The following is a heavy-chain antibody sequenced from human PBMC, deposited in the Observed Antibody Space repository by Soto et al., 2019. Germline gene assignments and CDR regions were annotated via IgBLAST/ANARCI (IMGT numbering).Heavy chain of an antibody. CDR1: GGTFSSYT. CDR2: IIPILGIA. CDR3: ARQRGYSGQRRTDAFDI. Sequence: SVKVSCKASGGTFSSYTISWVRQAPGQGLEWMGRIIPILGIANYAQKFQGRVTITADKSTSTAYMELSSLRSEDTAVYYCARQRGYSGQRRTDAFDIWGQGTMVTVSS. V-gene: IGHV1-69*02. D-gene: IGHD5-12*01. J-gene: IGHJ3*02.